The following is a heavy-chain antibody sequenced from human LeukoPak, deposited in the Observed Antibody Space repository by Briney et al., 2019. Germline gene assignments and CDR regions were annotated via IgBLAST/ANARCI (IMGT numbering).Heavy chain of an antibody. D-gene: IGHD3-10*01. CDR1: GYIFSSND. CDR3: ARGPFGSGSFLDY. J-gene: IGHJ4*02. CDR2: MNPNSGDT. V-gene: IGHV1-8*01. Sequence: ASVKVSCKASGYIFSSNDINWVRQAAGQGLEWMGWMNPNSGDTGYTQKFQGRVAITRSTSITTAYMELSSLRSEDTAVYYCARGPFGSGSFLDYWGQGTLVTVSS.